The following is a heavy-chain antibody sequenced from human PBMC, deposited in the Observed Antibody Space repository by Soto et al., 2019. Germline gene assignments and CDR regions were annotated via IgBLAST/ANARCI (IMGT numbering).Heavy chain of an antibody. CDR2: IYYSASS. CDR1: GGSISTGGYY. V-gene: IGHV4-31*03. D-gene: IGHD4-17*01. J-gene: IGHJ4*02. Sequence: QVQLQESGPGLVKPSQTLSLTCTVSGGSISTGGYYWTWIRQHPGKGLEWIGYIYYSASSYYNPSLKSRVTISVDTSKNQFSLKLSSVTAADTAVYSCARGLSVTLSDNWGQGTLVTVSS. CDR3: ARGLSVTLSDN.